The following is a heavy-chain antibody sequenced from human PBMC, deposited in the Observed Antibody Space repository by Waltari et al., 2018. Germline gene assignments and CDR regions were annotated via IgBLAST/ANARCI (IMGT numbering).Heavy chain of an antibody. V-gene: IGHV3-23*01. D-gene: IGHD6-13*01. CDR3: AKNVPYGTGWCGLLES. Sequence: GRQDPGKVLEWVSSIKGGRGATYYADSGKGRFTISSDNPKNTLYLQMNSLRLEDMAVYYCAKNVPYGTGWCGLLESWGQGTLVTVSS. J-gene: IGHJ4*02. CDR2: IKGGRGAT.